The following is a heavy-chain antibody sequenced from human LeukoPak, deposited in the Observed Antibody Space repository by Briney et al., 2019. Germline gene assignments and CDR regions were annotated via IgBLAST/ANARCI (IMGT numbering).Heavy chain of an antibody. V-gene: IGHV4-59*01. CDR1: VRSISSYY. J-gene: IGHJ5*02. CDR2: ISYSGST. D-gene: IGHD1-1*01. CDR3: AREGTTGTKLNWFDP. Sequence: PSETLSLTCTVSVRSISSYYWSWIRQPPGKGLEWIGYISYSGSTNFNPSLKSRVTISVDTSKNQFSLKLSSVTAADTAVYYCAREGTTGTKLNWFDPWGQGTLVTVSS.